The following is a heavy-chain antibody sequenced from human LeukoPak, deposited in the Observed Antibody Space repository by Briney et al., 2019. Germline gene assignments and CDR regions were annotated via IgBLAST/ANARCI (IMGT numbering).Heavy chain of an antibody. CDR1: GFTFSSYG. Sequence: GGSLRLSCAASGFTFSSYGMHWVRQAPGKGLEWVAFIRYDGSNKYYADSVKGRFTISRDNSKNTLYLQMNSLRAEDTAVYYCAKMHGPTEQYFDYWGQGTLVTVSS. D-gene: IGHD1/OR15-1a*01. J-gene: IGHJ4*02. CDR3: AKMHGPTEQYFDY. V-gene: IGHV3-30*02. CDR2: IRYDGSNK.